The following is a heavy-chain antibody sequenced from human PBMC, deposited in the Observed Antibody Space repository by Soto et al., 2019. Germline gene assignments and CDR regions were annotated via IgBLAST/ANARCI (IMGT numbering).Heavy chain of an antibody. CDR2: INPSGGST. CDR3: ARVVPTVTTSYHPRFGP. Sequence: ASVKVSCKASGYNFTSYYMHWVRQAPGQGLEWMGIINPSGGSTSYAQKFQGRVTMTRDTSTSIVYMELSSLTSEDTAVYYCARVVPTVTTSYHPRFGPWGQGILVTV. V-gene: IGHV1-46*01. CDR1: GYNFTSYY. D-gene: IGHD4-17*01. J-gene: IGHJ5*02.